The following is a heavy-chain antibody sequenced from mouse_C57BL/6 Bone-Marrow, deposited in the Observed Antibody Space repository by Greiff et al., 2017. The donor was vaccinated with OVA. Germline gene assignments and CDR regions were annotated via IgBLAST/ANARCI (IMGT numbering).Heavy chain of an antibody. V-gene: IGHV1-61*01. CDR2: IYPSDSET. CDR3: ARRVYYFDY. CDR1: GYTFTSYW. J-gene: IGHJ2*01. Sequence: QVQLQQPGAELVKPGASVKMSCKASGYTFTSYWMDWVKQRPGQGLEWIGNIYPSDSETHYNQKFKDKATLTVDKSSSTAYMQLSSLTSEDSAVYYCARRVYYFDYWGQGTTLTVSS.